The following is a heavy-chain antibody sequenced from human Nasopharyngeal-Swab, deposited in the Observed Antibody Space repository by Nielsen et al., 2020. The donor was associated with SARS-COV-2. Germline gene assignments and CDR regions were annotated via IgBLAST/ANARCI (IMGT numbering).Heavy chain of an antibody. D-gene: IGHD3-16*01. J-gene: IGHJ6*02. V-gene: IGHV4-31*03. CDR1: GGSLSSGGYY. CDR2: IYYSGST. CDR3: AGEVRWGVVDYYYYGMDV. Sequence: SATLSLTCTVSGGSLSSGGYYWSWIRQNPGKGLEWIGYIYYSGSTYYDPSLKSRVTISVDTSKNQFSLKLSSVTAADTAVYYCAGEVRWGVVDYYYYGMDVWGQGTTVTVSS.